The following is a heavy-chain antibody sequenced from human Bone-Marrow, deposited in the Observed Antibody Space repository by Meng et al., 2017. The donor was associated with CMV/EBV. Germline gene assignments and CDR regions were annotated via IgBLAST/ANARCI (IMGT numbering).Heavy chain of an antibody. CDR2: INHSGST. CDR3: ARGGGPDSSSWYWGYYYGMDV. V-gene: IGHV4-34*01. CDR1: AGSFSGYY. Sequence: SETLSLTCAVYAGSFSGYYWSWIRQPPGKGLEWIGEINHSGSTDYNPSLKSRVTISVDTSKNQFSLKLSSVTAADTAVYYCARGGGPDSSSWYWGYYYGMDVWGQGTTVTVSS. D-gene: IGHD6-13*01. J-gene: IGHJ6*02.